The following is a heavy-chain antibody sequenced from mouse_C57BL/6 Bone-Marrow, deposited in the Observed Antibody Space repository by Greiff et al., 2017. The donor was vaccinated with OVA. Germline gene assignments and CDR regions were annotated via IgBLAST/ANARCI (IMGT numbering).Heavy chain of an antibody. CDR2: IDPSDSYT. V-gene: IGHV1-69*01. CDR3: ARSYTYWYFDV. J-gene: IGHJ1*03. Sequence: QVQLQQPGAELVMPGALVKLSCKASGYTFTSYWMHWVKQRPGQGLEWIGEIDPSDSYTNYNQKFKGKSTLTVDKSSSTAYMQLSSLTSEDSAVYYCARSYTYWYFDVWGTGTTVTVSS. CDR1: GYTFTSYW. D-gene: IGHD1-1*01.